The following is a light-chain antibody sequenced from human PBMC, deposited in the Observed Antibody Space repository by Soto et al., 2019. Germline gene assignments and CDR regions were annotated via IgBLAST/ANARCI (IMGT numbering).Light chain of an antibody. Sequence: EIVMTQSPATLSVSPGERATLSCRASQSVSSNLAWYKQKPGQAPRLLIYGASTRATGIPARFSGSGSGKEFTLTISSLQSEDFAVYYCQQYNNWPPYTFGQGTKV. V-gene: IGKV3-15*01. CDR1: QSVSSN. J-gene: IGKJ1*01. CDR3: QQYNNWPPYT. CDR2: GAS.